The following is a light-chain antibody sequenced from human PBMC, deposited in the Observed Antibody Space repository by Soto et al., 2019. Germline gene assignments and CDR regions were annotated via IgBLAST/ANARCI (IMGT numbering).Light chain of an antibody. J-gene: IGKJ1*01. Sequence: DIQMTQSPSTLSASVGDRVTITCRAIQFFIICLAWYQQKPGKALKLLFYDASSLESGFLSSFSGCGSGTEFTFTFSSLQPDDFATYYCKQYNSYSGMFGQGTKVDIK. CDR1: QFFIIC. CDR3: KQYNSYSGM. V-gene: IGKV1-5*01. CDR2: DAS.